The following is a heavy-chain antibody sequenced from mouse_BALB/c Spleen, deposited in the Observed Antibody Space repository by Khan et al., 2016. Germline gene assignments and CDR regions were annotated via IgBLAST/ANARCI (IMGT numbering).Heavy chain of an antibody. J-gene: IGHJ3*01. Sequence: QVQLQQSGAELMKPGASVKISCKATGYTFNSCWIEWVKQRPGHGLEWIGEILPGTDTTDYNEKFKDRAAFTADTSSNTAYMQLSSLTSEDSAVYYCAREELGSLFVYRGQGTLVTVSA. D-gene: IGHD3-1*01. CDR1: GYTFNSCW. V-gene: IGHV1-9*01. CDR2: ILPGTDTT. CDR3: AREELGSLFVY.